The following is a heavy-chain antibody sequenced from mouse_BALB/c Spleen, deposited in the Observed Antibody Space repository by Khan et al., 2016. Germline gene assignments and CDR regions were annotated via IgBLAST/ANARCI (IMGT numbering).Heavy chain of an antibody. J-gene: IGHJ4*01. Sequence: VQLQQSGAELVKPGASVKLSCTAPGFNIKDTYMHWVKQRPEQGLEWIGRIDPANGNTKYDPKFQGKATITADTSSNTAYLQLSSLTSEDTAVYYCARCLYYGSSYDAMDYWGQGTSVTVSS. V-gene: IGHV14-3*02. CDR1: GFNIKDTY. CDR3: ARCLYYGSSYDAMDY. D-gene: IGHD1-1*01. CDR2: IDPANGNT.